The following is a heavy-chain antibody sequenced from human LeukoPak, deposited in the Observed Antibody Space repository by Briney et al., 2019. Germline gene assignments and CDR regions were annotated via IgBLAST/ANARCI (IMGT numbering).Heavy chain of an antibody. D-gene: IGHD3-3*01. J-gene: IGHJ4*02. CDR2: IYYSGST. V-gene: IGHV4-59*01. Sequence: ASETLSLTCTVSGGSISTYYWNWIRQPPGEGLEWIGYIYYSGSTNYNPSLKSRVTISVDTSKNQFSLKLNSVTAADTAVYYCGRITIFGAIRYWGQGTLVTVSS. CDR3: GRITIFGAIRY. CDR1: GGSISTYY.